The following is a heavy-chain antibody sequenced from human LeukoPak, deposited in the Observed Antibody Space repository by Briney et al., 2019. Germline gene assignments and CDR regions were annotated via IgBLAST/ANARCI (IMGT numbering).Heavy chain of an antibody. Sequence: GGSLGLSCAASGFTFSDYYMSWVRQAPGEGLDWVAAIKPDGSEQYYVDSVKGRFTISRDNAKNSLFLQMNSLRAEDTALYYCARGEKSGVAYTNWLDSWGQGTLVPVSS. J-gene: IGHJ5*01. D-gene: IGHD3-3*01. CDR3: ARGEKSGVAYTNWLDS. CDR2: IKPDGSEQ. V-gene: IGHV3-7*01. CDR1: GFTFSDYY.